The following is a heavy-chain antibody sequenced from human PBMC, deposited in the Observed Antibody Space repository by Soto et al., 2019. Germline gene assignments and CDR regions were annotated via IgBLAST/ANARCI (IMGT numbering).Heavy chain of an antibody. CDR2: ITGSGGST. CDR3: VAAYSSGWYVPFDY. D-gene: IGHD6-19*01. CDR1: GFTFSSYA. V-gene: IGHV3-23*01. Sequence: GGSLRLSCEASGFTFSSYAMSWVRQAPGKGLEWVSGITGSGGSTYYAESVKGRFTISRDNSKNTLYLQMNSLRAEDTAIYYCVAAYSSGWYVPFDYWGQGTAVTVSS. J-gene: IGHJ4*02.